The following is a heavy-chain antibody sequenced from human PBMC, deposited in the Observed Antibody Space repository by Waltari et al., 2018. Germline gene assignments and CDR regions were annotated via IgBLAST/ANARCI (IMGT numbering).Heavy chain of an antibody. J-gene: IGHJ4*02. CDR2: INQNGRGE. CDR3: ARGSLVWDGVDH. Sequence: EVQVVESGGGCVQPGGSLRLSCAASGSTFSNHWMSLVRQAPGKGPEWVANINQNGRGEFYVDSVKGRFTISRDNAKNSLYLQLNSLRAEDTAVYYCARGSLVWDGVDHWGQGTLVTVSS. CDR1: GSTFSNHW. D-gene: IGHD1-26*01. V-gene: IGHV3-7*01.